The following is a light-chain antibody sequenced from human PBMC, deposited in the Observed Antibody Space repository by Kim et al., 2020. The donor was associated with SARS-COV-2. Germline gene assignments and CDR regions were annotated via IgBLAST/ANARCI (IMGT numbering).Light chain of an antibody. CDR1: QSVNRKY. CDR3: QQYGTSFT. CDR2: GAS. J-gene: IGKJ3*01. V-gene: IGKV3-20*01. Sequence: LSPRQRATLSCRASQSVNRKYLAWYQQKPDQAPRLLIYGASTRATDIPDRFSGSGSGTDFTLTISRLEPEDFAVYYCQQYGTSFTFGPGTKVDIK.